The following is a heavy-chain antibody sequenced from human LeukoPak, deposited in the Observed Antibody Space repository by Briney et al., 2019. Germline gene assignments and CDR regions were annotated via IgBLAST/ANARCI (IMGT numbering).Heavy chain of an antibody. V-gene: IGHV3-23*01. CDR2: ITVSGGST. CDR1: GFTFSSYA. D-gene: IGHD3-16*01. Sequence: PGKSLRLSCAASGFTFSSYAMSWVRQAPGKGLQWVSTITVSGGSTYYADSVKGRFTISRDNSKNTLYLQMNSLRAEDTAVYYCAKGVPDGGNFDYWGQGTLVTVSS. J-gene: IGHJ4*02. CDR3: AKGVPDGGNFDY.